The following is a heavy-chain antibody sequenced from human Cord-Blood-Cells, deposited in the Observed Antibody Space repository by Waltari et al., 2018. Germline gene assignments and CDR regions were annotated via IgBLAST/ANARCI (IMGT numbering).Heavy chain of an antibody. CDR1: GGSISSSSYY. CDR2: IYYSGIT. J-gene: IGHJ4*02. Sequence: QLPLQESGPGLVKPSETLSLTCTVSGGSISSSSYYWGWIREPPGKGLEWIGSIYYSGITYYNPSLKSRVTISVDTSKNQFSLKLSSVTAADTAVYYCAIYDSSGYYFDYWGQGTLVTVSS. V-gene: IGHV4-39*01. CDR3: AIYDSSGYYFDY. D-gene: IGHD3-22*01.